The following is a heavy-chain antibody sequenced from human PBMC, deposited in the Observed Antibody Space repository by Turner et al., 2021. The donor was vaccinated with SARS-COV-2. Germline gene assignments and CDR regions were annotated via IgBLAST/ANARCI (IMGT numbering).Heavy chain of an antibody. D-gene: IGHD4-4*01. Sequence: QVQLVESGGGVVQPGRSLRLSCAASGFTFSSYGMHWVRQAPGKGLDWVAVTSYDGSNKYYADSVKGRFTISRDNSKNTLYLQMNSLRAEDTAVYYCAKQQGLYSNPMYYFDYWGQGTLVTVSS. CDR1: GFTFSSYG. CDR2: TSYDGSNK. J-gene: IGHJ4*02. CDR3: AKQQGLYSNPMYYFDY. V-gene: IGHV3-30*18.